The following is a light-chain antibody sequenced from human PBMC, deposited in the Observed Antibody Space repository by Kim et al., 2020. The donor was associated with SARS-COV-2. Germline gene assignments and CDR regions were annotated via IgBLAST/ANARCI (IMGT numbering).Light chain of an antibody. J-gene: IGKJ4*01. Sequence: SPGEKTALSCRASQSVSSDLAWYQQQPGQAPMLLIYGASTRATGIPARFSGSGSGTEFTITISSLQSEDFAVYYCQQYNNWPSLTFGGGTKVDIK. CDR2: GAS. CDR3: QQYNNWPSLT. CDR1: QSVSSD. V-gene: IGKV3-15*01.